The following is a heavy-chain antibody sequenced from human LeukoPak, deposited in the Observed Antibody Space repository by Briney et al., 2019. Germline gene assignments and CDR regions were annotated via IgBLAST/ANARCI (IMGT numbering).Heavy chain of an antibody. CDR3: ASLPYCSGGSCYSGDY. J-gene: IGHJ4*02. V-gene: IGHV4-59*01. D-gene: IGHD2-15*01. CDR1: GGSISRYY. Sequence: SETLSLTCTVSGGSISRYYWSWIRQSPGKGLEWIGFFYNGGGTNYNPSLKSRVTISVDTSKNQFSLKLSSVTAADTAVYYCASLPYCSGGSCYSGDYWGQGTLVTVSS. CDR2: FYNGGGT.